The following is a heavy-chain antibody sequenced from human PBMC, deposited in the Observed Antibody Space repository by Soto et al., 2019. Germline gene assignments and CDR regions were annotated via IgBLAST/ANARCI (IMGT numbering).Heavy chain of an antibody. D-gene: IGHD7-27*01. CDR3: AKLGGYNRSLDP. CDR1: GGSISSYY. Sequence: SETLSLTCTVSGGSISSYYWSWIRQPPGKGLEWIGYIYYSGSTNYNPSLKSRVTISVDTSKTKFSLKLSSVIAANRAVYYCAKLGGYNRSLDPWGRETRVTVS. CDR2: IYYSGST. V-gene: IGHV4-59*12. J-gene: IGHJ5*02.